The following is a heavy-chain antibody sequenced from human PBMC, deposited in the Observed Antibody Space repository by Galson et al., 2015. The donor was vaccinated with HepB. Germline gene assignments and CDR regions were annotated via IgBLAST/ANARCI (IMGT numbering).Heavy chain of an antibody. J-gene: IGHJ5*02. V-gene: IGHV4-59*01. Sequence: SETLSLTCAVYGGSFSGYYWSRIRQPPGKGLEWVGYIYYSGSTNYNPSLKSRVTISVDTSKNQFSLKLSSVTAADTAVYYCARELRVTTGNWFDPWGQGTLVTVSS. D-gene: IGHD4-11*01. CDR2: IYYSGST. CDR3: ARELRVTTGNWFDP. CDR1: GGSFSGYY.